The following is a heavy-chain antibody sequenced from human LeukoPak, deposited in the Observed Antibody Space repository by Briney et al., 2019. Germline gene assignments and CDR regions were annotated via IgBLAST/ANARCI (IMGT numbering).Heavy chain of an antibody. CDR1: GFTFSSYS. Sequence: GGSLRLSCAASGFTFSSYSMNWVRQAPGKGLEWVSYISSSSSTIYYADSVKGRFTISRDNAKNSLYLHMNSLKDEDTAVYYCARGALDFDYWGQGTLVTVSP. V-gene: IGHV3-48*02. CDR3: ARGALDFDY. CDR2: ISSSSSTI. J-gene: IGHJ4*02.